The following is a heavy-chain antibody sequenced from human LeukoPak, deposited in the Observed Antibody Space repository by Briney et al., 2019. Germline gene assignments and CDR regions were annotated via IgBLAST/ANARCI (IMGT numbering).Heavy chain of an antibody. Sequence: TSETLSLTCAVYGGSFSGYYWSWIRQPPGKGLEWIGEINHSGSTNYNPSLKSRVTISLDTSKNQFSLKLSSVTAADTAVYYCARATAGTTLFEGIDYWGQGTLVTVSS. CDR1: GGSFSGYY. CDR2: INHSGST. V-gene: IGHV4-34*01. CDR3: ARATAGTTLFEGIDY. J-gene: IGHJ4*02. D-gene: IGHD1-1*01.